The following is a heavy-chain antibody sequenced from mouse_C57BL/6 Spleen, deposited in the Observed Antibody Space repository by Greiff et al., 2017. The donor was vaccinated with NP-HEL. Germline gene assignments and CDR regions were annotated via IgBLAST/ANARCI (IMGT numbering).Heavy chain of an antibody. CDR3: ARRDSSGHGAWFAY. V-gene: IGHV1-47*01. CDR2: FHPYNDDT. Sequence: VKLQESGAELVKPGASVKMSCKASGYTFTTYPIEWMKQNHGKSLEWIGNFHPYNDDTKYNEKFKGKATLTVEKSSSTVYLELSRLTSDDSAVYYCARRDSSGHGAWFAYWGQGTLVTVSA. D-gene: IGHD3-2*02. J-gene: IGHJ3*01. CDR1: GYTFTTYP.